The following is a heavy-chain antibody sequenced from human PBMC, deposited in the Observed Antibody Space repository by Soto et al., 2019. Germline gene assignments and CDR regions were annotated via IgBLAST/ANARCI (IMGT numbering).Heavy chain of an antibody. CDR3: ASFDGTLVRGGRSSPYEMDV. J-gene: IGHJ6*02. Sequence: QVLLVQSGPEVKKPGSSVKVSCKASGGTFNNYAINWVQQAPGKGLEWMGGIIPTFGTGNHAQKFQGRVTIAADESTTKAYMELNSLRSEDTAIYYCASFDGTLVRGGRSSPYEMDVWGQGTTVIVSS. V-gene: IGHV1-69*01. CDR2: IIPTFGTG. CDR1: GGTFNNYA. D-gene: IGHD3-10*01.